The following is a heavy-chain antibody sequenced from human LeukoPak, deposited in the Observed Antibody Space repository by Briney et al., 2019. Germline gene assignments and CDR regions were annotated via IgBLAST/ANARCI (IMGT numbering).Heavy chain of an antibody. CDR2: ISSSGSTI. CDR3: ARETRKTTTVDY. J-gene: IGHJ4*02. V-gene: IGHV3-11*01. CDR1: GFTFSDYY. Sequence: GGSLRLSCAASGFTFSDYYMSWIRQAPGKGLEWVSYISSSGSTIYYTDSVKGRFTISRDNAKNSLYLQMNSLRAEDTAVYYCARETRKTTTVDYWGQGTLVTVSS. D-gene: IGHD4-11*01.